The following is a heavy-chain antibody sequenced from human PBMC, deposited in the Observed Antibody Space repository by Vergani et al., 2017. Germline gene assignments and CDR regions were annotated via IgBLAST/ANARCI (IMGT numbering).Heavy chain of an antibody. CDR1: GGTFSSYA. CDR3: ASGGDIVVVPAAKNWFDP. J-gene: IGHJ5*02. V-gene: IGHV1-69*01. D-gene: IGHD2-2*01. Sequence: QVQLVQSGAEVKKPGSSVKVSCKASGGTFSSYAISWVRQAPGKGLEWMGGIIPIFGTANYAQKFQGRVTITADESTSTAYMELSSLRSEDTAVYYCASGGDIVVVPAAKNWFDPWGQGTLVTVSS. CDR2: IIPIFGTA.